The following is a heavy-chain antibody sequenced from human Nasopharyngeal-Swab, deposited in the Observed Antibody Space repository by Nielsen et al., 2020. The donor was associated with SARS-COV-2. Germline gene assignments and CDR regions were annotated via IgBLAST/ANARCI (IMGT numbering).Heavy chain of an antibody. D-gene: IGHD3-22*01. CDR1: RYTFTNYG. CDR3: ARWFYGMDV. Sequence: ASVKVSCKASRYTFTNYGMNWVRQAPGQGLEWMGWININTGNPTYAQGLTGRFVFSFDTSVNTAYLQISGLRADDTAVYYCARWFYGMDVWGQGTTVTVSS. CDR2: ININTGNP. V-gene: IGHV7-4-1*02. J-gene: IGHJ6*02.